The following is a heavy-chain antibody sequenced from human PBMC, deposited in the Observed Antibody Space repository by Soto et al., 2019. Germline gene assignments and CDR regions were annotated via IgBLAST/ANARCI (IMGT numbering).Heavy chain of an antibody. J-gene: IGHJ6*03. D-gene: IGHD2-15*01. CDR2: IYYSGST. CDR3: ARSTPNTYYYYMDV. CDR1: GGSISSYY. Sequence: PSETLSLTCTVSGGSISSYYWSWIRQPPGKGLEWIGYIYYSGSTNYNPSLKSRVTISVDTSKNQFSLKLSSVTAADTAVYYCARSTPNTYYYYMDVWGKGTTVTVSS. V-gene: IGHV4-59*08.